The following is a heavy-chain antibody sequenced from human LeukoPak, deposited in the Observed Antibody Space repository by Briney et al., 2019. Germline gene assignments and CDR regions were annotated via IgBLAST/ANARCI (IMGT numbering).Heavy chain of an antibody. Sequence: GASVKVSCKASGYTFTGYYMHWVRQAPGQGLEWMGWINPNSGGTNYTQNFQGRVTMTRDASINTAYMELSRLTSDDTAVYYCARARYGSSWYYFDYWGQGTLVTVSS. D-gene: IGHD6-13*01. CDR3: ARARYGSSWYYFDY. J-gene: IGHJ4*02. CDR1: GYTFTGYY. CDR2: INPNSGGT. V-gene: IGHV1-2*02.